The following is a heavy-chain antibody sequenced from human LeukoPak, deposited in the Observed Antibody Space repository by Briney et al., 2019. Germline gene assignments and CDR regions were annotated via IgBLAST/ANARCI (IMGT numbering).Heavy chain of an antibody. CDR1: GFTFSGNW. CDR2: INPDGSQK. CDR3: AKLLGTATTYDS. Sequence: GGSLTLSCAAPGFTFSGNWMSWVRQAPGKGLEWVASINPDGSQKLYVDSVKGRLTISRDNTKSSLYLQMNSLGAEDTAMYYCAKLLGTATTYDSWGQGTRVTVSS. J-gene: IGHJ4*02. D-gene: IGHD5-24*01. V-gene: IGHV3-7*01.